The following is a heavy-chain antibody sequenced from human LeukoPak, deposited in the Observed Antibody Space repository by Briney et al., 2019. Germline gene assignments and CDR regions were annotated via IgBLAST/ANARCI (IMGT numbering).Heavy chain of an antibody. CDR2: IYTSGST. Sequence: PSETLSLTCTVSGGSISSYYWSWIRQPAGKGLEWIGRIYTSGSTNYNPSLKSRVTMSVDTSKNQFSLKLSSVTAADTAVYYCRAFGTRGRGVVDVWGQGTTVTVSS. CDR1: GGSISSYY. D-gene: IGHD3-10*01. J-gene: IGHJ6*02. CDR3: RAFGTRGRGVVDV. V-gene: IGHV4-4*07.